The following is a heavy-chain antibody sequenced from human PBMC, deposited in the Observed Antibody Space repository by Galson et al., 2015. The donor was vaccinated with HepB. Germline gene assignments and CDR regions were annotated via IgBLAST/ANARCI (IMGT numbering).Heavy chain of an antibody. D-gene: IGHD3-16*02. CDR2: IRYDGSNQ. CDR1: GFTFSNYG. Sequence: SLRLSCAASGFTFSNYGLHWVRQAPAQGLEWVAVIRYDGSNQNYADSVKGRFTISRDNSKNTLYLQMNSLRSEDTAVYYCARSYNYVWGSYRDFRYFDLWGRGTLVTVSS. J-gene: IGHJ2*01. CDR3: ARSYNYVWGSYRDFRYFDL. V-gene: IGHV3-33*01.